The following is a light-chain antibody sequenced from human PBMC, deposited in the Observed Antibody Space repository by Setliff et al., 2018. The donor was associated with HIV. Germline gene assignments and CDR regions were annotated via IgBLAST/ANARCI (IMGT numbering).Light chain of an antibody. V-gene: IGLV1-47*01. CDR2: RDD. J-gene: IGLJ1*01. CDR3: AAWDDSLGGLYV. CDR1: APNIGSSF. Sequence: QSVLTQPSSVSGTPGQNVPISCSGSAPNIGSSFVHWYRQVPGTTPQLLIYRDDQRPSGVPDRFSGSKSGTSASLAITGLRSDDEADYYCAAWDDSLGGLYVFATGTKGTVL.